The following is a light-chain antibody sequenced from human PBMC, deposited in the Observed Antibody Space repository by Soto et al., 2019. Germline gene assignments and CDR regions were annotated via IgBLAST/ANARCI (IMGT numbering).Light chain of an antibody. Sequence: HSVLTQPASVSGSPGQSITLSCTGTSSDVGGYNFVSWYQQHPGKAPKLMIYEVSNRPSGISNRFSGSKSGNTASLTISGLQAEDEADYYCSSYTSSTTRIFGTGTKLTVL. CDR3: SSYTSSTTRI. CDR1: SSDVGGYNF. V-gene: IGLV2-14*01. CDR2: EVS. J-gene: IGLJ1*01.